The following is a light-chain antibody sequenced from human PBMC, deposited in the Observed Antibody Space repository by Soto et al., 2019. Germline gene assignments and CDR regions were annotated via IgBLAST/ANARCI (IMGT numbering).Light chain of an antibody. CDR2: DVT. CDR1: SSDVGGYNY. CDR3: SSYTTSNTRQIV. V-gene: IGLV2-14*03. J-gene: IGLJ1*01. Sequence: QSVLTQPASVSGSPGQSITISCTGTSSDVGGYNYVSWYQHHPGKAPKLIIYDVTNRPSGVSNPFTGSKSGNKASLTISGLQPEDEADYYCSSYTTSNTRQIVFGTGTKVTV.